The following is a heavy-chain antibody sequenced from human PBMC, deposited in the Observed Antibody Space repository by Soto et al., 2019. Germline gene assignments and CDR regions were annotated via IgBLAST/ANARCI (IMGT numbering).Heavy chain of an antibody. J-gene: IGHJ5*02. Sequence: SLRLSCDASGFTFSSYWMHWVRQAPGKGLVWVSRINSDGSSTSYADPVKGRFTISRDNGKNTVYLQMNSLRDEDTAVYYCARAPRGDTSGYRRFWFDPWGQGTLVTVSS. CDR3: ARAPRGDTSGYRRFWFDP. CDR1: GFTFSSYW. CDR2: INSDGSST. D-gene: IGHD3-16*02. V-gene: IGHV3-74*01.